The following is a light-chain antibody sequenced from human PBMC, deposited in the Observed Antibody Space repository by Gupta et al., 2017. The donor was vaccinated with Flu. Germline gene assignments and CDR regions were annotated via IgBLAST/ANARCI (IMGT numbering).Light chain of an antibody. CDR1: QSSSSY. CDR3: QQRSNWPLT. J-gene: IGKJ4*01. Sequence: EIVVTQSPATLSLSPGERATLSCRASQSSSSYLAWYQQKPGQAPRLLIYDLSNRATGIPARFSGSGSGTDFTLTISSLEPEDFAVYYCQQRSNWPLTFGGGTKVEIK. V-gene: IGKV3-11*01. CDR2: DLS.